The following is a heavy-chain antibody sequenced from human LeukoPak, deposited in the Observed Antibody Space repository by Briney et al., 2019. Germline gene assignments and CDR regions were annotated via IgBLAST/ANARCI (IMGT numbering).Heavy chain of an antibody. Sequence: SETLSLTCTVSGGSISSSSYYWGWIRQPPGKGLEWIGSIYYSGSTYYNPSLKSRVTVSVDTSKNQFSLKLSSVTAADTAVYYCARDRGRRMWYFDLWGRGTLVTVSS. CDR3: ARDRGRRMWYFDL. J-gene: IGHJ2*01. CDR1: GGSISSSSYY. V-gene: IGHV4-39*07. D-gene: IGHD2-15*01. CDR2: IYYSGST.